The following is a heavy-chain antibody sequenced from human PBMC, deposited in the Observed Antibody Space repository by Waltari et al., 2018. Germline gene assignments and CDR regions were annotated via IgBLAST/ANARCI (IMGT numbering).Heavy chain of an antibody. J-gene: IGHJ4*02. CDR1: GFTFSAYE. CDR3: ARFRTHYDTFDY. CDR2: ISGGVGGAA. D-gene: IGHD3-9*01. Sequence: EVELVESGGDLVQPGGSLRLSCEASGFTFSAYEMIWVRQAPGKGLEWLTYISGGVGGAAFYADSVKGRFTVSRDNTKESLYLQMTSLRVEDSAVYFCARFRTHYDTFDYWGRGTLVTVSS. V-gene: IGHV3-48*03.